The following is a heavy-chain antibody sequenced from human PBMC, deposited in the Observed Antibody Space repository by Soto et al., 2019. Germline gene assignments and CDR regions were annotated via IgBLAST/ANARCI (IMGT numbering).Heavy chain of an antibody. CDR3: AKDGYSSSWLPYYYYYYGMDV. D-gene: IGHD6-13*01. CDR1: GFTFSNFG. V-gene: IGHV3-30*18. Sequence: GGSLRLSCAASGFTFSNFGMHWVRQAPGKGLEWVAVISYDGSTKYYADSVKGRFTISRDDSKNTLYLQVNSLRADDTAVYYCAKDGYSSSWLPYYYYYYGMDVWGQGTTVTVSS. CDR2: ISYDGSTK. J-gene: IGHJ6*02.